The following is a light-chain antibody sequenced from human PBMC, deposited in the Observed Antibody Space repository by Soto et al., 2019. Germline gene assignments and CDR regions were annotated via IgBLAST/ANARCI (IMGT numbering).Light chain of an antibody. CDR3: QQLNDVTIS. Sequence: IQLTQSPSSLSASIGDRVTITCRASQGISSYLAWYQQKPGKAPKLLIYTASTLQTGVPSRFSGSGSGTDFTLTISSLQPEDFATYYCQQLNDVTISFGQGTRLEIK. J-gene: IGKJ5*01. CDR1: QGISSY. V-gene: IGKV1-9*01. CDR2: TAS.